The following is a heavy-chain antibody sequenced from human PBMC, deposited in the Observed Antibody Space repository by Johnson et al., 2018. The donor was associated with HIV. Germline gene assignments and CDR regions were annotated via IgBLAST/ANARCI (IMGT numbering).Heavy chain of an antibody. CDR1: RFIFSTSG. J-gene: IGHJ3*02. D-gene: IGHD2-2*01. Sequence: QVQLMESGGDVVQPGRSLRLSCAASRFIFSTSGMHWVRQAPGKGLEWVAVISFDGSNKYYADSVKGRFTISRDNSRNTLYLQMNSLRTDDAAVYYCARQTVVVLPHGAFDIWGPGTMVTVSS. CDR2: ISFDGSNK. CDR3: ARQTVVVLPHGAFDI. V-gene: IGHV3-30*19.